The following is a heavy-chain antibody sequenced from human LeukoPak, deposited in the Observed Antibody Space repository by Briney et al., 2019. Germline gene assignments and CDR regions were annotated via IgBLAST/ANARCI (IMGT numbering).Heavy chain of an antibody. CDR1: GFTFSSYS. Sequence: GGSLRLSCAASGFTFSSYSMNWVRQAPGQGLEWVSSISSSSSYIYYADSVKSRVTISRDNAKNSLYLQMNSLRAEDTAVYYCAKDNYYDSSGYWGQGTLVTVSS. J-gene: IGHJ4*02. D-gene: IGHD3-22*01. CDR3: AKDNYYDSSGY. CDR2: ISSSSSYI. V-gene: IGHV3-21*04.